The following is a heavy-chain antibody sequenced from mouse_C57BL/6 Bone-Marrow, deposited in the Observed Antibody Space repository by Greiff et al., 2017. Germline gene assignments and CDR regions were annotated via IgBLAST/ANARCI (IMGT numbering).Heavy chain of an antibody. CDR2: INPNNGGT. J-gene: IGHJ2*01. D-gene: IGHD2-5*01. CDR3: AREGYYSNLPYYCDY. Sequence: EVQLQQSGPELVKPGASVKISCKASGYTFTDYYMNWVKQSHGKSLEWIGDINPNNGGTSYNQKFKGKATLTVDKSSSTAYMELRSLTSENSAVYYCAREGYYSNLPYYCDYWGQGTTLTVTA. CDR1: GYTFTDYY. V-gene: IGHV1-26*01.